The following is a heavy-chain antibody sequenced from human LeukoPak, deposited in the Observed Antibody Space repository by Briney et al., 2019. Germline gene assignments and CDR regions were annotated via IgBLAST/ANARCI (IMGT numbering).Heavy chain of an antibody. V-gene: IGHV3-23*01. CDR2: ISGSGGSK. J-gene: IGHJ4*02. CDR3: ANVVAYYSDSSGYFGRSAYYFDY. D-gene: IGHD3-22*01. CDR1: GFTFSSYA. Sequence: GGSLRLSCAAAGFTFSSYAMSWVRQAPGKGLEGVSAISGSGGSKYYADSVKGRLTISRDNSKNPLYLQMNSLRAEDTAVYYCANVVAYYSDSSGYFGRSAYYFDYWGQGTLVPVSS.